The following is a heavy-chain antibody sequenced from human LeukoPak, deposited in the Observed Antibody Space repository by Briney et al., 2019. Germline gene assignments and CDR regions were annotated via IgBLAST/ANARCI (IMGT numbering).Heavy chain of an antibody. J-gene: IGHJ6*03. Sequence: KPSETLSLTCAVYGGSFSGYYWSWIRQPPGKGLEWIGEINHSGSTNYNPSLKSRVTISVDTSKNQFSLKLSSVTAADTAVYYCARVYSWGYYYYYMDVWGKGTTVTVSS. CDR1: GGSFSGYY. D-gene: IGHD3-16*01. CDR2: INHSGST. CDR3: ARVYSWGYYYYYMDV. V-gene: IGHV4-34*01.